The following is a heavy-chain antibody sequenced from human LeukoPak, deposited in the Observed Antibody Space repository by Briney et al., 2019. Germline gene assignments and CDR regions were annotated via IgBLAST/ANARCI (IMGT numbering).Heavy chain of an antibody. J-gene: IGHJ4*02. D-gene: IGHD3-3*01. V-gene: IGHV3-21*01. CDR1: GFTFSSYS. CDR2: ISSSSSYI. CDR3: ARDLTIFGVVIPRGY. Sequence: PGGSLRLSCAASGFTFSSYSMNWVRQAPGKGLECVSSISSSSSYIYYADSVKGRFTISRDNAKNSLYLQMNSLRAEDTAVYYCARDLTIFGVVIPRGYWGQGTLVTVSS.